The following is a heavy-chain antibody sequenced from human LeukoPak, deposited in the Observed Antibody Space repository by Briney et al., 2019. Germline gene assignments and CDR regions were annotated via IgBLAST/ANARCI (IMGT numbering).Heavy chain of an antibody. V-gene: IGHV3-7*01. D-gene: IGHD5-12*01. CDR3: ARDWGSGYDFQDY. Sequence: GGSLRLSCAASGFTFSSYWMSWVRQAPGKGLEWVANIKQAGSEKYYVDSVKGRFTISRDNAKNSLYLQMNSLRAEDTAVYYCARDWGSGYDFQDYWGQGTLVTVSS. CDR2: IKQAGSEK. J-gene: IGHJ4*02. CDR1: GFTFSSYW.